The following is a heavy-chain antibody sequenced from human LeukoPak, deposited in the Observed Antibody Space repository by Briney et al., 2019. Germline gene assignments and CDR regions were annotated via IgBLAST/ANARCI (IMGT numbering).Heavy chain of an antibody. CDR2: ISPTGSTT. CDR3: ARGPSSNWSGLDF. J-gene: IGHJ4*02. Sequence: GGSLRLSCAASGFSFSGHWMHWARQLPGKGLVWVSRISPTGSTTSYADSVKGRFTVSRDNARNTLYLQVNNLRAEDTAVYYCARGPSSNWSGLDFWGQGTLLTVSS. CDR1: GFSFSGHW. V-gene: IGHV3-74*01. D-gene: IGHD6-13*01.